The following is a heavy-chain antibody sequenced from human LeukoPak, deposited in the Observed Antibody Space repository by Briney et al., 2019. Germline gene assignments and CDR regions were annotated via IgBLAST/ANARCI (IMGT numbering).Heavy chain of an antibody. CDR1: GGSISSSSYY. D-gene: IGHD4-11*01. Sequence: SETLSLTCTVSGGSISSSSYYWGWIRQPPGKGLEWLGSIYYSGSTYYNPSLKSRVTISVDTSKNQFSLKLSSVTAADTAVYYCARPGDSNYHMYDYWGQGTLVTVSS. CDR2: IYYSGST. CDR3: ARPGDSNYHMYDY. V-gene: IGHV4-39*01. J-gene: IGHJ4*02.